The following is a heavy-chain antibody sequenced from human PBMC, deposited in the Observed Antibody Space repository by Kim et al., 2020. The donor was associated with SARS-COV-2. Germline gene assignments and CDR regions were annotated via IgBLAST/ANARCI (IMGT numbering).Heavy chain of an antibody. CDR1: GGSISSYY. CDR2: IYTSGST. Sequence: SETLSLTCTVSGGSISSYYWSWIRQPAGKGLEWIGRIYTSGSTNYNPSLKSRVTMSVDTSKNQFSLKLSSVTAADTAVYYCAREPVDTAMDVYYYYGMDVWGQGTTVTVSS. V-gene: IGHV4-4*07. CDR3: AREPVDTAMDVYYYYGMDV. J-gene: IGHJ6*02. D-gene: IGHD5-18*01.